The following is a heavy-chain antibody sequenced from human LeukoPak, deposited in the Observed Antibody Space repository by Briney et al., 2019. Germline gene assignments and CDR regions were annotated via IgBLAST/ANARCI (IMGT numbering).Heavy chain of an antibody. CDR1: GGSISSYY. CDR2: IYYSGST. CDR3: ARDLPYYYGMDV. Sequence: SETLSLTCTVSGGSISSYYWSWIRQPPGKGLEWIGYIYYSGSTNYNPSLKSRVTMSVDTSKNQFSLKLSSVTAADTAVYYCARDLPYYYGMDVWGQGTTVTVSS. V-gene: IGHV4-59*01. J-gene: IGHJ6*02.